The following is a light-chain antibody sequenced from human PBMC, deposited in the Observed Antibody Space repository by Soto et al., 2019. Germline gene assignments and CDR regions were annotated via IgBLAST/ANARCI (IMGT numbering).Light chain of an antibody. J-gene: IGKJ2*01. CDR3: QQYDSYYT. CDR2: DAS. Sequence: DIQLTQSPSTLSASVGDRVTITCRASQRITSWLAWYQHKPGKAPTLLIYDASRLQSGVQARFSGSGSGTEFTLTISSLQTDDFATYYCQQYDSYYTFEKGNKLDI. CDR1: QRITSW. V-gene: IGKV1-5*01.